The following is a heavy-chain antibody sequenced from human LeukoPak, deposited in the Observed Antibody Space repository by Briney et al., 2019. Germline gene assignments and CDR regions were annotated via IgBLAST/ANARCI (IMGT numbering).Heavy chain of an antibody. CDR2: INSNSGGI. D-gene: IGHD1-26*01. CDR1: GFIFDDYA. J-gene: IGHJ4*02. CDR3: ARRIVGPSSGGDY. V-gene: IGHV3-9*01. Sequence: PGRSLRLSCVTSGFIFDDYAMHWVRQGPGKGLEWVSGINSNSGGIAYADSVKGRFTISRDNAKNSLYLQMNSLRVEDTAVYYCARRIVGPSSGGDYWGQGTPVTVSS.